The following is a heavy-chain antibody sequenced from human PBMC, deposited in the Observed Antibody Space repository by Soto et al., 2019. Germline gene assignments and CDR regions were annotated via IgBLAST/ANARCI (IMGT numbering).Heavy chain of an antibody. D-gene: IGHD2-21*01. CDR1: GSRFTSQT. Sequence: QVQFVQSGAEVKKPGASVRVSCKASGSRFTSQTIHWVRQAPGERPEWMGWIIAASGNTAYSQILQGRLTITRDTSASIDYMYLTNLKSEDTAVYYCARLRFCGGDTCYPLDIWGQGTSVIVSS. CDR3: ARLRFCGGDTCYPLDI. J-gene: IGHJ3*02. CDR2: IIAASGNT. V-gene: IGHV1-3*01.